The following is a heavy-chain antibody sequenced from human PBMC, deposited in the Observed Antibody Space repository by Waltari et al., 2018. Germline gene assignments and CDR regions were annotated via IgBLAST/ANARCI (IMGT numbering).Heavy chain of an antibody. Sequence: QVQLVESGGGVVQPGRSLSLSCAASGFPFSTIPLHWVRQGTCKGMEWVAVTSYDGSDKYYADSVKGRFTISRDNSKNTLYLQMNSLRDEDTAVYYCARDWAGTAQFPYYYYGMDVWGQGTTVTVSS. J-gene: IGHJ6*02. CDR2: TSYDGSDK. CDR3: ARDWAGTAQFPYYYYGMDV. CDR1: GFPFSTIP. D-gene: IGHD1-1*01. V-gene: IGHV3-30*04.